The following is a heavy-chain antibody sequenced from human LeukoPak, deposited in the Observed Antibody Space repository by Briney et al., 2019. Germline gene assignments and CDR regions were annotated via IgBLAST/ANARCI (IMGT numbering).Heavy chain of an antibody. Sequence: SETLSLTCTVSGGSISSYYWSWIRQPPGKGLEWIGYIYYSGSTNYNPSLKSRVTISVDTSKNQFSLKLSSVTAADTAVYYCARDVYRLGLDYWGQGTLVTVSS. CDR1: GGSISSYY. CDR2: IYYSGST. J-gene: IGHJ4*02. V-gene: IGHV4-59*01. CDR3: ARDVYRLGLDY. D-gene: IGHD3-16*02.